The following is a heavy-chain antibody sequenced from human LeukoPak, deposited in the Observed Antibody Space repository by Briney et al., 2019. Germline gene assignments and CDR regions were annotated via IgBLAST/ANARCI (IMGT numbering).Heavy chain of an antibody. CDR1: GYTFTGYY. J-gene: IGHJ5*02. Sequence: ASVKVSCKASGYTFTGYYMHWVRQAPGQGLEWMGWINPNSGGTNYAQKFQGRVTMTRDTSISTAYMELSRLRSDDTAVYYCARGPTLPAVYNWSDPWGQGTLVTVSS. V-gene: IGHV1-2*02. CDR3: ARGPTLPAVYNWSDP. CDR2: INPNSGGT. D-gene: IGHD2-2*01.